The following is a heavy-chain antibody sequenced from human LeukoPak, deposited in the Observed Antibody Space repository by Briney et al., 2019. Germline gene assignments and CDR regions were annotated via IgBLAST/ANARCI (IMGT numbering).Heavy chain of an antibody. CDR2: IYYSGST. J-gene: IGHJ3*02. D-gene: IGHD2-2*02. Sequence: PSETLSLTCTVSGGSISSSSYYWGWIRQPPGKGLEWIGSIYYSGSTYYNPSLKSRVTISVDASKNQFSLKLSSVTAADTAVYYCARGGRYCSSTSCYTVSHAFDIWGQGTMVTVSS. CDR3: ARGGRYCSSTSCYTVSHAFDI. V-gene: IGHV4-39*07. CDR1: GGSISSSSYY.